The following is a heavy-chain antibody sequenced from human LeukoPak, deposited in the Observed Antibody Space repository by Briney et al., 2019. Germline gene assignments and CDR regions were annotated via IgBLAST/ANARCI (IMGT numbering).Heavy chain of an antibody. CDR3: AELGITMIGGV. CDR1: GFTLSSYS. Sequence: PGGSLRLSCAASGFTLSSYSMNWVRQAPGKGLEWVSFISSSSSYIYYGDSVKGRFTISRDNVKNSVYLQMNSLRAEDTAVYYCAELGITMIGGVWGKGTTVTISS. CDR2: ISSSSSYI. D-gene: IGHD3-10*02. J-gene: IGHJ6*04. V-gene: IGHV3-21*01.